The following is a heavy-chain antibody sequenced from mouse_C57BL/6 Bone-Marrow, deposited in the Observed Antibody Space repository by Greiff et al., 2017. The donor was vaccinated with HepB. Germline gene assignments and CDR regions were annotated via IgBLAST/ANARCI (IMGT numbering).Heavy chain of an antibody. J-gene: IGHJ3*01. CDR1: GYTFTSYW. Sequence: QVQLKEPGAELVMPGASVKLSCKASGYTFTSYWMHWVKQRPGQGLEWIAEIDPSDSYTNYNQKFKGKSTLTVDKSSSTAYMQLSSLTSEDSAVYYCARGRWLLFAYWGQGTLVTVSA. D-gene: IGHD2-3*01. CDR3: ARGRWLLFAY. CDR2: IDPSDSYT. V-gene: IGHV1-69*01.